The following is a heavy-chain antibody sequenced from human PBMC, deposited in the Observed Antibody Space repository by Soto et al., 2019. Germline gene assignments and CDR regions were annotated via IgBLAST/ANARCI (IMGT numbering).Heavy chain of an antibody. CDR1: GGSFSGYY. D-gene: IGHD3-9*01. CDR2: INDRGSI. Sequence: QVQLQQWGAGPLRPLETLSLTCGVSGGSFSGYYWAWIRQSPGKGLEWIGEINDRGSINYNPSLKSRVSISFDTSKNHYSLNMRSVTAADTAVYYGARESHDILTGPPWVWYFDLWGRGTLVTVSS. J-gene: IGHJ2*01. V-gene: IGHV4-34*01. CDR3: ARESHDILTGPPWVWYFDL.